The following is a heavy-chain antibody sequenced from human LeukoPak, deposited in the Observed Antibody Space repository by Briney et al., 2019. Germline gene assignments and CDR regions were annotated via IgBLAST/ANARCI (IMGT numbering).Heavy chain of an antibody. J-gene: IGHJ5*02. Sequence: SVKVSCKASGGTFSSYVISWVRQAPGQGLEWMGGINPIFGTPFYAQRFQGRVTITMDGSTSTAYMELSSLRSEDTAVYYCARNQTFGDSSWSLFDPWGQGTLDTVSS. CDR2: INPIFGTP. D-gene: IGHD4-17*01. CDR1: GGTFSSYV. CDR3: ARNQTFGDSSWSLFDP. V-gene: IGHV1-69*05.